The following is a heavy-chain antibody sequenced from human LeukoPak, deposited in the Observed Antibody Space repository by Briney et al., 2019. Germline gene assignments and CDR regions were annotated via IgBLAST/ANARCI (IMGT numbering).Heavy chain of an antibody. J-gene: IGHJ4*02. V-gene: IGHV4-38-2*02. CDR1: GYSISSGYY. D-gene: IGHD2-21*02. Sequence: SETLSLTCTVSGYSISSGYYWGWIRQPPGKGLEWIGSIYHSGRTFYNPSLKSRVTISLDTSKNQFSLKLSSVTAADTAVYYCARAYCVGDCSVLHIYFDNWGQGTLVTVSS. CDR3: ARAYCVGDCSVLHIYFDN. CDR2: IYHSGRT.